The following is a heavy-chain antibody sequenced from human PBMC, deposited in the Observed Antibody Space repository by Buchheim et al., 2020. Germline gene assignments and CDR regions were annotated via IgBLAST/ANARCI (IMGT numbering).Heavy chain of an antibody. CDR2: FYYSGST. D-gene: IGHD3/OR15-3a*01. J-gene: IGHJ4*02. CDR3: AREWTPGFDY. CDR1: GASISTYY. V-gene: IGHV4-59*01. Sequence: QVQLQESGPGLVKPSETLSLTCTVSGASISTYYWSWIRQPPGKGLEWIGYFYYSGSTNYNPSLKSRVTISVDTPKNQFSLTLSSVTAADTAVYYCAREWTPGFDYWGQGTL.